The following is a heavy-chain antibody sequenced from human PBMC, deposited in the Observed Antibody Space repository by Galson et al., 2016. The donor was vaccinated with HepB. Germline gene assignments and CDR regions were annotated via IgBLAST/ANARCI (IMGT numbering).Heavy chain of an antibody. CDR3: TNFDY. Sequence: SETLSLTCIVSGGSISSSSYYWGCIRQPPGKGLEWIGSVYNSGSTYYNPSLKSRVTISVDTSKNQFSLKSLRFLEWLLSAPGKTNFDYWGQGTLVTVSS. D-gene: IGHD3-3*01. J-gene: IGHJ4*02. CDR1: GGSISSSSYY. CDR2: VYNSGST. V-gene: IGHV4-39*01.